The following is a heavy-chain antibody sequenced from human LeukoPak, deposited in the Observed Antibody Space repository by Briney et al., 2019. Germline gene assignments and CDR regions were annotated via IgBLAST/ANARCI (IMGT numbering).Heavy chain of an antibody. V-gene: IGHV3-15*01. CDR1: GFTFSNAW. J-gene: IGHJ4*02. CDR2: IKSKTDGETT. CDR3: TTDITMVRGVIINGY. Sequence: GGSLRLSCAASGFTFSNAWMSWVRQAPGKGLEWVGRIKSKTDGETTDYAAPVKGRFTISRDDSKNTLYLQMNSLKTEDTAVYYCTTDITMVRGVIINGYWGQGTLVTVSS. D-gene: IGHD3-10*01.